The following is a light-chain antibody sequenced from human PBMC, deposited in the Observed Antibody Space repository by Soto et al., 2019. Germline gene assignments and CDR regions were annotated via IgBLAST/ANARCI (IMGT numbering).Light chain of an antibody. CDR3: QQYYSTPST. CDR1: QGISSY. Sequence: AIRMTQSPSSLSSSTGDRVTITCRASQGISSYLAWYQQKPGQPPKLLIYWASTRESGVPDRFSGSGSGTDFTLTVSNLQAEDVAVYYCQQYYSTPSTFGGGTKVDIK. CDR2: WAS. V-gene: IGKV1-8*01. J-gene: IGKJ4*01.